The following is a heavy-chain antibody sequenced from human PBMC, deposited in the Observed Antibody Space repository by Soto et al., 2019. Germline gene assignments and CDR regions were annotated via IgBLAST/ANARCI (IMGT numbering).Heavy chain of an antibody. CDR1: ESNFSSYS. D-gene: IGHD3-10*01. V-gene: IGHV3-48*01. CDR2: ISGSTNTI. CDR3: AKDNPLLTMAPADY. J-gene: IGHJ4*02. Sequence: GGSLRFHFAASESNFSSYSMNWVRQAPGKGLEWVSYISGSTNTIYYADSVKGRFTISRDNAKDSLYLQMNSLRAEDTAVYYCAKDNPLLTMAPADYWGQGTLVTVSS.